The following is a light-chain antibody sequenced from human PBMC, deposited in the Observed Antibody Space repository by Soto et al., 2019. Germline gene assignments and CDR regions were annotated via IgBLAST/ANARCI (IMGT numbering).Light chain of an antibody. CDR3: QQRSNWPPIT. J-gene: IGKJ5*01. CDR2: DAS. V-gene: IGKV3-11*01. Sequence: EIVLTQSPGTLSLSPGERATLSCRASQSVTSNYLAWYQQKPGQAPRILIYDASNRATGIPARFSGSGSGTDFTLTISSLEPEDFAVYYCQQRSNWPPITFGQGTRLEIK. CDR1: QSVTSNY.